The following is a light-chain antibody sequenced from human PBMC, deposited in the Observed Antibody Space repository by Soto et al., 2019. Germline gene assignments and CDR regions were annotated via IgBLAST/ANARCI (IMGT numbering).Light chain of an antibody. J-gene: IGKJ3*01. CDR1: QSVSSPY. CDR3: QQYGSSPFT. V-gene: IGKV3-20*01. Sequence: EVVLTQSPVTLSLSPGERATLSCRASQSVSSPYLAWYQQKPGQPPRLLIYGASSRATDSPDRLIGSWSGTEFTLTIARLAPEDFAMYYWQQYGSSPFTFGPGTKVDI. CDR2: GAS.